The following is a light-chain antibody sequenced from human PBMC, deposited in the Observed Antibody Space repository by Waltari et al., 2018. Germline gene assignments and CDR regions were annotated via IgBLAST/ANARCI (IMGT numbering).Light chain of an antibody. CDR3: CSYTTNNPFWL. V-gene: IGLV2-14*03. J-gene: IGLJ3*02. CDR1: NQDIRLSNY. CDR2: VVS. Sequence: QSALTQPASVSGVPRQSIPISCMGTNQDIRLSNYLSWYQQNPGKGPKLIIFVVSSRPSGVSNRFSGSTSGNTAFLTISGLQAEDEADYYCCSYTTNNPFWLFGGGTKLTVL.